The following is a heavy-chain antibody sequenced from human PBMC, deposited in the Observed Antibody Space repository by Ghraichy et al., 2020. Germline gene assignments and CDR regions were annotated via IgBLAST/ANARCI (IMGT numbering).Heavy chain of an antibody. D-gene: IGHD3-3*01. CDR2: IHHSGST. Sequence: SETLSLTCTVSGGSISSSNYYWGWIRQPPGKGLEWIGSIHHSGSTYYDPSLKSRIMISVDTSKNQFSLNLSSVTAADTAVYYCAGSFAIIRYFEIWGRGTLVTFSS. V-gene: IGHV4-39*01. CDR1: GGSISSSNYY. J-gene: IGHJ2*01. CDR3: AGSFAIIRYFEI.